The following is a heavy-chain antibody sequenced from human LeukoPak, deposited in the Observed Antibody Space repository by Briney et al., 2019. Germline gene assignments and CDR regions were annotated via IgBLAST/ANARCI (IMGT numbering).Heavy chain of an antibody. Sequence: ASVKVSCKASGYTFTSYDINWVRQATGQGREWVGWMNPNSGNTGYAQKFQGRVTMTRNTSISTAYMELSSLRSEDTAVYYCARESGYYDFWSGYYYYYMDVWSKGTTVTVSS. D-gene: IGHD3-3*01. CDR3: ARESGYYDFWSGYYYYYMDV. CDR2: MNPNSGNT. CDR1: GYTFTSYD. J-gene: IGHJ6*03. V-gene: IGHV1-8*01.